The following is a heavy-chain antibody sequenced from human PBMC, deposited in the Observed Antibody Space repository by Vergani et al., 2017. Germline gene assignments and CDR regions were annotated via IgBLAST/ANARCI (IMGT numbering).Heavy chain of an antibody. V-gene: IGHV7-4-1*02. CDR2: INTNTGNP. D-gene: IGHD3-16*01. CDR3: ARAEAGGGLGN. J-gene: IGHJ4*02. CDR1: GYTFTSYA. Sequence: QVQLVESGGGVVQPGRSLRLSCKGSGYTFTSYAMNWVRQAPGQGLEWMGWINTNTGNPTYAQGFTGRFVFSLDTSVSTAYLQISSLKAEDTAVYYCARAEAGGGLGNWGQGTLVTVSS.